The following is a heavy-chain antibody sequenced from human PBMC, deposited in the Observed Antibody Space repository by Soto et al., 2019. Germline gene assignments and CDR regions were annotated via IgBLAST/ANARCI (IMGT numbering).Heavy chain of an antibody. J-gene: IGHJ6*02. CDR1: GDTFSSYA. Sequence: QVQLVQSGAEVKKPGSSVKVSCKASGDTFSSYAISWVRQAPGQGLELMGWIIPIFGTANSAQKFQGRVTITADESPSTAYMELSSLRSEDTAVYYCARDGSGYRSRASPMDVWGQGTTVTVAS. CDR2: IIPIFGTA. D-gene: IGHD3-22*01. V-gene: IGHV1-69*01. CDR3: ARDGSGYRSRASPMDV.